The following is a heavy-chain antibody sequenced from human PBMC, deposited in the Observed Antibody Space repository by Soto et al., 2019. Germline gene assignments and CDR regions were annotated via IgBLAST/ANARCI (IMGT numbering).Heavy chain of an antibody. D-gene: IGHD3-10*02. V-gene: IGHV4-34*01. CDR1: GGSFSGYY. CDR2: INHSGST. CDR3: ARCTGSYSPYRHYYFDD. J-gene: IGHJ4*02. Sequence: SETLSLTCAVYGGSFSGYYWSWIRQPPGKGLEWIGEINHSGSTNYNPSLKSRVTISVVTSKNQFSLKLSSVTAADTAVYYCARCTGSYSPYRHYYFDDWGQGTLVTVSS.